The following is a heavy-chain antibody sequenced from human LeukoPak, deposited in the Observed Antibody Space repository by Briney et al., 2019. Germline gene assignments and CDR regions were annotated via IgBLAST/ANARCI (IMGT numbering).Heavy chain of an antibody. D-gene: IGHD2-15*01. CDR1: GFTFSSFA. Sequence: GGSLRLSCAASGFTFSSFAMNWVRQAPGKGLEWVSIISGYGDTTYYTDSVRGRFTISRDNSKNTLYLQMNSLRAEDTAVYYCARDHEEYCSGGSCSRFDYWGQGTLVTVSS. CDR2: ISGYGDTT. J-gene: IGHJ4*02. V-gene: IGHV3-23*01. CDR3: ARDHEEYCSGGSCSRFDY.